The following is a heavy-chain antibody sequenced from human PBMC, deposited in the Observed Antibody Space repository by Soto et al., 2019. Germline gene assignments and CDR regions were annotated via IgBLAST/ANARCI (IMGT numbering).Heavy chain of an antibody. J-gene: IGHJ4*02. Sequence: SVKVSCKASGYTFTSYAMHWVRQAPGQRLEWMGWINAGNGNTKYSQKFQGRVTITRDTSASTAYMELSSLRSEDTAVYYCAFGNDFCSGYRSNFYFRARGTLGLVSS. CDR3: AFGNDFCSGYRSNFYF. D-gene: IGHD3-3*01. CDR2: INAGNGNT. CDR1: GYTFTSYA. V-gene: IGHV1-3*01.